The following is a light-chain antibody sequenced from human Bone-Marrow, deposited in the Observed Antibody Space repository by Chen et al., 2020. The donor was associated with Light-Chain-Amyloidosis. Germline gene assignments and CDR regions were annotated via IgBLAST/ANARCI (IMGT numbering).Light chain of an antibody. Sequence: QSALTQPHSLSGSPGQSGTISCTGTSADVGRYDHVSCYQQSPGTAPEVIIFEVNNRPSGVPDRFSGSKSGNAASLTISGLQAEDEGDYYCSSYTSISTLIFGGGTKLTVL. J-gene: IGLJ2*01. CDR3: SSYTSISTLI. CDR1: SADVGRYDH. V-gene: IGLV2-18*02. CDR2: EVN.